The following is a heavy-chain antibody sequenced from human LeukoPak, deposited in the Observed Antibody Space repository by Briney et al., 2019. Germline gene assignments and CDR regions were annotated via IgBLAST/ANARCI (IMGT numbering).Heavy chain of an antibody. CDR1: GFTFSSYG. Sequence: GGSLRLSCAASGFTFSSYGMHWVRQAPGKGLEWVAVISYDGSNKYYADSVKGRFTNSRDNSKNTLYLQMNSLRAEDTAVYYCAKERYYYDSSGYLFDYWGQGTLVTVSS. CDR2: ISYDGSNK. V-gene: IGHV3-30*18. CDR3: AKERYYYDSSGYLFDY. J-gene: IGHJ4*02. D-gene: IGHD3-22*01.